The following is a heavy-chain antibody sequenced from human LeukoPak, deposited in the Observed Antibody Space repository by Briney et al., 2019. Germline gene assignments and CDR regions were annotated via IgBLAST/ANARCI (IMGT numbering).Heavy chain of an antibody. CDR3: AHIRSLGEIFGELNWFDP. J-gene: IGHJ5*02. V-gene: IGHV2-5*02. CDR2: IYWDDDK. D-gene: IGHD3-10*01. CDR1: GFSLSTSGVG. Sequence: ESGPTLVNPTQTLTLTCTFSGFSLSTSGVGVGWIRQPPGKALEWLALIYWDDDKRYSPSLKSRLTITKDTSKNQVVLTMTNMDPVDTATYYCAHIRSLGEIFGELNWFDPWGQGTLVTVSS.